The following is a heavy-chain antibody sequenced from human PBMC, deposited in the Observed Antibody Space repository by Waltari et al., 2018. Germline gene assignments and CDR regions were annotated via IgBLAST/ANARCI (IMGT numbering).Heavy chain of an antibody. CDR2: IYYSGST. CDR1: GGSISSSSYH. CDR3: ARRAAVAGNFDY. V-gene: IGHV4-39*01. Sequence: QLQLQESGPGLVKPSETLSLTCTVPGGSISSSSYHWGWTRQPPGKGLEWIGSIYYSGSTYYNPSLKSRVTISVDTSKNQFSLKLSSVTAADTAVYYCARRAAVAGNFDYWGQGTLVTVSS. J-gene: IGHJ4*02. D-gene: IGHD6-19*01.